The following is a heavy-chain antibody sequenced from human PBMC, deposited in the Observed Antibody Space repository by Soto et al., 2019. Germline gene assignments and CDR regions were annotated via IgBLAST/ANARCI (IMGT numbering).Heavy chain of an antibody. Sequence: LRLSCAASGFTFSSYAMSWVRQAPGKGLEWVSAISGSGGSTYYADSVKGRFTISRDNSKNTLYLQMNSLRAEDTAVYYCAKDNGYSSSSYYYYGMDVWGQGXTVTVSS. J-gene: IGHJ6*02. CDR2: ISGSGGST. CDR3: AKDNGYSSSSYYYYGMDV. V-gene: IGHV3-23*01. D-gene: IGHD6-6*01. CDR1: GFTFSSYA.